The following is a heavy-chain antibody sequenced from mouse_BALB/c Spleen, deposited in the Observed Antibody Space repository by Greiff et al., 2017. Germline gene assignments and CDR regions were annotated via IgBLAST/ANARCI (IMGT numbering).Heavy chain of an antibody. CDR1: GYTFTDYY. J-gene: IGHJ4*01. CDR3: ARSGDYDGYAMDY. V-gene: IGHV1-77*01. Sequence: VQLQQSGAELARPGASVKLSCKASGYTFTDYYINWVKQRTGQGLEWIGEIYPGSGNTYYNEKFKGKATLTADKSSSTAYMQLSSLTSEDSAVYFCARSGDYDGYAMDYWGQGTSVTVSS. CDR2: IYPGSGNT. D-gene: IGHD2-4*01.